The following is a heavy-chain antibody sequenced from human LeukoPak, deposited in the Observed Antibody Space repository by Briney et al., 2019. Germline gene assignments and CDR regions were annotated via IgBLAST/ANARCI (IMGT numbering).Heavy chain of an antibody. CDR1: GFTFSNYR. CDR3: ASGYYYDSSGLPDYFDC. D-gene: IGHD3-22*01. V-gene: IGHV3-7*01. CDR2: IKSDGGEK. J-gene: IGHJ4*02. Sequence: GGSLRLSCAASGFTFSNYRMTWVRQTPGKGLEWVASIKSDGGEKYYVDSVKGRFTISRDNAKNSLYLQMNSLRVEDTAVYYCASGYYYDSSGLPDYFDCWGQGTLVTVSS.